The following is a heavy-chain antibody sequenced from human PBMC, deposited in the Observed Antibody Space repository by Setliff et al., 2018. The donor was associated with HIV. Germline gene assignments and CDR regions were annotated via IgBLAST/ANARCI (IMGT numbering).Heavy chain of an antibody. CDR1: GYRFTDFY. CDR2: ISAYNGNT. CDR3: AREIGDYYDSSGYYPPTDYYYGMDV. Sequence: GASVKVSCKTFGYRFTDFYISWVRQAPGQGLEWMGWISAYNGNTNYAQKLQGRVTMTTDTSTSTAYMELRSLRSDDTAVYYCAREIGDYYDSSGYYPPTDYYYGMDVWGQGTTVTVSS. D-gene: IGHD3-22*01. V-gene: IGHV1-18*04. J-gene: IGHJ6*02.